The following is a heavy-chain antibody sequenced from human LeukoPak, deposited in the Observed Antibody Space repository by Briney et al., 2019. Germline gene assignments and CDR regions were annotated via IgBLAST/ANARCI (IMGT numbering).Heavy chain of an antibody. CDR1: GFIFSSYG. CDR2: IRYDGSNK. V-gene: IGHV3-30*02. D-gene: IGHD3-22*01. J-gene: IGHJ4*02. CDR3: AKPFVYYDSSGYSAVDY. Sequence: GGSLRLSCAASGFIFSSYGMHWVRQAPGKGLEWVAFIRYDGSNKYYTDSVKGRLTISKNNSKNTLYLKMDSLRAEDTAVYYCAKPFVYYDSSGYSAVDYWGQGTLVTVSS.